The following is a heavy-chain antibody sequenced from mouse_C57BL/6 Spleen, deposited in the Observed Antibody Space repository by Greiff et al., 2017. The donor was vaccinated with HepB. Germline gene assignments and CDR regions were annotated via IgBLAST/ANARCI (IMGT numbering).Heavy chain of an antibody. CDR3: ARAPYDYCSSYAMDC. Sequence: EVQLQQSGAELVKPGASVKLSCTASGFNIKDYYMHWVKQRTEQGLEWIGRIDPEDGETKYAPTFQGKATITADTSSNTAYLQLSSLTSEDTAVYYCARAPYDYCSSYAMDCWGQGTSVTVSS. D-gene: IGHD1-1*01. J-gene: IGHJ4*01. CDR1: GFNIKDYY. CDR2: IDPEDGET. V-gene: IGHV14-2*01.